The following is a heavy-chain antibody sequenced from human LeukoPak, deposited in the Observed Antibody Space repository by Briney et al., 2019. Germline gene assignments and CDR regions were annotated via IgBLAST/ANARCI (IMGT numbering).Heavy chain of an antibody. CDR1: GDSTSDSNYY. CDR3: ARKPWNNWFDP. J-gene: IGHJ5*02. Sequence: PSETLSLTCTVSGDSTSDSNYYWGWIRQPPGKGLQWIGSFYYSGTLLYNPSLGGRVIISLDTSKNQFSLRLSSVTAADTAIYYCARKPWNNWFDPWGQGTRVIVSS. CDR2: FYYSGTL. D-gene: IGHD3-3*01. V-gene: IGHV4-39*07.